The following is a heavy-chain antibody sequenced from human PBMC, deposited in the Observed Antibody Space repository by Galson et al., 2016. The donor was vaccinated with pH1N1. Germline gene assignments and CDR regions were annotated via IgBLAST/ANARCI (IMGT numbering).Heavy chain of an antibody. D-gene: IGHD4-23*01. CDR2: INRDGTTI. CDR3: ARPGNYDGDRRGAFDL. CDR1: GFTFSRDW. Sequence: SLRLSCAASGFTFSRDWFHWVRQAPGKGLVWVSRINRDGTTIDYADSVKGRFTISRDNAKNTLYLQMNSLRAEDTAVYYCARPGNYDGDRRGAFDLWGQGTMVTVSP. J-gene: IGHJ3*01. V-gene: IGHV3-74*01.